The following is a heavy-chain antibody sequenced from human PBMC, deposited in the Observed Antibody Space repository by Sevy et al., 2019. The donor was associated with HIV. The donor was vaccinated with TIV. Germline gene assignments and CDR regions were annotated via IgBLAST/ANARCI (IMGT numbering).Heavy chain of an antibody. D-gene: IGHD3-10*01. Sequence: ASVKVSCKASGYTFSSYGISWVRQAPGQGLEWMGWISDYNGYTNYAHKFQGRVTMSAETSTRTAYMELRSLRSDDAAAEFCAREGYYYRSGTYRPPNYYGMDVWGQGTAVTVSS. CDR3: AREGYYYRSGTYRPPNYYGMDV. CDR1: GYTFSSYG. CDR2: ISDYNGYT. V-gene: IGHV1-18*01. J-gene: IGHJ6*02.